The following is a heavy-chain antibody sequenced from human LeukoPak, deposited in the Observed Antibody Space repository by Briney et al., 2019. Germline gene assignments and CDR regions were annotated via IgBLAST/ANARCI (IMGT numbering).Heavy chain of an antibody. CDR2: ISYDGSNK. CDR3: ARGITAMVLDY. V-gene: IGHV3-30*03. Sequence: GRSLRLSCAASVFTFSTYGMHWVRQAPGKGLEWVAVISYDGSNKYYADSVKGRFTISRDNSKNTLYLQMNSLRAEDTAVYYCARGITAMVLDYWGQGTLVTVSS. D-gene: IGHD5-18*01. J-gene: IGHJ4*02. CDR1: VFTFSTYG.